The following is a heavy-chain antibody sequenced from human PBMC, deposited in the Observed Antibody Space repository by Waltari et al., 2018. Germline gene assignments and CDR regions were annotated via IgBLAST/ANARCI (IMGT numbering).Heavy chain of an antibody. V-gene: IGHV3-23*01. D-gene: IGHD3-22*01. J-gene: IGHJ4*02. CDR2: ISGSGRST. CDR3: AGGGYYYDSSGYHHSDY. CDR1: GFPVRVDA. Sequence: EVQLLESGGGLVEPGGSLSLSCAACGFPVRVDAMSWVRQAPGKGLEWVSAISGSGRSTYYADSVKGRFTISRDNSKNTLYLQMNSLRAEDTAVYYCAGGGYYYDSSGYHHSDYWGQGTLVTVSS.